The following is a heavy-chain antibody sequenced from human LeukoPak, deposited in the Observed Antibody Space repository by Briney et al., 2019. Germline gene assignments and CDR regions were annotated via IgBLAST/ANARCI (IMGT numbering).Heavy chain of an antibody. CDR3: AKDQGNDFWGDMDV. V-gene: IGHV3-23*01. J-gene: IGHJ6*03. CDR2: ISGSGGST. D-gene: IGHD3-3*01. Sequence: GGSLRLSCAASGFTFSSYAMSWVRQAPGKGLEWVSAISGSGGSTYYADSVKGRFTISRDNSKNTLYLQMNSLRAEDTAVYYCAKDQGNDFWGDMDVWGKGTTVTVSS. CDR1: GFTFSSYA.